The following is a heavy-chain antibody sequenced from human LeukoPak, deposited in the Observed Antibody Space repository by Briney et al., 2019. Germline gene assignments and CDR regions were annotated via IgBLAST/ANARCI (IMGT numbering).Heavy chain of an antibody. J-gene: IGHJ5*02. V-gene: IGHV3-7*01. CDR1: EFAFSGNW. Sequence: CLRLVSPTSEFAFSGNWMGWVGRRLMKRLEWVANIKPDGSERNYVDSVKGRFTISRDSANNSLYLQMNSLRAEDTAVYYCARDARGIPDSPYNWFDPWGQGTLVTVSS. CDR3: ARDARGIPDSPYNWFDP. D-gene: IGHD2-2*01. CDR2: IKPDGSER.